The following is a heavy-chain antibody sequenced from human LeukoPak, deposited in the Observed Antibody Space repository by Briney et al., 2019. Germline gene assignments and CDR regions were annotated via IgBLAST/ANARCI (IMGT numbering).Heavy chain of an antibody. CDR3: ARGPDFSNYVGWFDP. CDR2: IYSGGST. CDR1: GFTVSSNY. J-gene: IGHJ5*02. D-gene: IGHD4-11*01. Sequence: GGSLRLSCAASGFTVSSNYMSWVRQAPGKGLEWVSVIYSGGSTYYADSVKGRFTISRDNSKNTLYLQMNSLRAEDTAVYYCARGPDFSNYVGWFDPWGQGTLVTVSS. V-gene: IGHV3-53*01.